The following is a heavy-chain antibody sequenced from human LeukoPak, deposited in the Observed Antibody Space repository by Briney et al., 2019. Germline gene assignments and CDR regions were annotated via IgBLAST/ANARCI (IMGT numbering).Heavy chain of an antibody. J-gene: IGHJ4*02. D-gene: IGHD2-15*01. Sequence: KPSETLSLTCTVSGGSFSGYYCTWIRQPPGKGLEWIGSIYYSGSTYYNPSLKSRVTISVDTSKNQFSLKLSSVTAADTAVYYCARLGKGYCSGGSCYPAEVLADYWGQGTLVTVSS. CDR3: ARLGKGYCSGGSCYPAEVLADY. CDR2: IYYSGST. V-gene: IGHV4-39*01. CDR1: GGSFSGYY.